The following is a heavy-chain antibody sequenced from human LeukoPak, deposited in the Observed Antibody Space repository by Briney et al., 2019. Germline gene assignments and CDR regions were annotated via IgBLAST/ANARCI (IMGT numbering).Heavy chain of an antibody. CDR3: ARETTCSSIRPGDCYSFPFWFDP. J-gene: IGHJ5*02. CDR2: IYYSGST. Sequence: SETLSLTCTVSGGSISSSSYYWGWIRQPPGKGLEWIGSIYYSGSTYYNPSLKSRVTISVDTSKNQFSLKLSSVTAADTAVYYCARETTCSSIRPGDCYSFPFWFDPWGQGTLVTVSS. D-gene: IGHD2-21*02. V-gene: IGHV4-39*07. CDR1: GGSISSSSYY.